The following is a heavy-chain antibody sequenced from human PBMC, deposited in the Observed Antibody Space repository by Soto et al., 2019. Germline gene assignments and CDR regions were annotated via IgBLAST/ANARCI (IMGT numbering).Heavy chain of an antibody. D-gene: IGHD2-8*01. Sequence: QVQLVQSGAEVKKPGASVKVSCKASGYTFTSYYMHWVRQAPGQGLEWMGIINPSGGSTSYAQKFQGRVTMTRYTSTSTVYMELSSLRSEDTAVYYCATALRMGWFDPWGQGTLVTVSS. CDR3: ATALRMGWFDP. CDR1: GYTFTSYY. CDR2: INPSGGST. J-gene: IGHJ5*02. V-gene: IGHV1-46*01.